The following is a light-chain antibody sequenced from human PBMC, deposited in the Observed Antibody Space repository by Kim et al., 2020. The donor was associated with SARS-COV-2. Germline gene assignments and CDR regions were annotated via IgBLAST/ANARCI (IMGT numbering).Light chain of an antibody. J-gene: IGLJ3*02. CDR3: QSYDSSLSGGV. CDR2: CNS. V-gene: IGLV1-40*01. Sequence: RGTISCTGGSSKNGAGYDVHWYQQLPGTAPKLLIYCNSNRPSGVPDRFSGSKSGTSASLAITGLQAEDEADYYCQSYDSSLSGGVFGGGTQLTVL. CDR1: SSKNGAGYD.